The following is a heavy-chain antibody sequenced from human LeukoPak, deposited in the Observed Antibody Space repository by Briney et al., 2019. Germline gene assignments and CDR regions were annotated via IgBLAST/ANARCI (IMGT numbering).Heavy chain of an antibody. V-gene: IGHV4-59*08. Sequence: SETLSLTCTVSGGSISSYYWSWIRQPPGKGLEWIGYIYYSGSTNYNPSLKSRVTISVDTSKNQLSLKLSSVTAADTAVYYCARHTGYDSTIDYWGQGTLVTVSS. CDR3: ARHTGYDSTIDY. D-gene: IGHD5-12*01. CDR1: GGSISSYY. J-gene: IGHJ4*02. CDR2: IYYSGST.